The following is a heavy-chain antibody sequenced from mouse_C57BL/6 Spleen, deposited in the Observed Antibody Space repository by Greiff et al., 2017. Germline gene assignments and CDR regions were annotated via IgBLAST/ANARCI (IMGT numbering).Heavy chain of an antibody. CDR2: IHPNSGST. V-gene: IGHV1-64*01. CDR1: GYTFTSYW. D-gene: IGHD1-1*01. CDR3: ARRGTVVAPDY. J-gene: IGHJ2*01. Sequence: VQLQQSGAELVKPGASVKLSCKASGYTFTSYWMHWVKQRPGQGLEWIGMIHPNSGSTNYNEKFKSKATLTVDKSSSTAYMQLSSLTSEDSAVYYCARRGTVVAPDYWGQGTTLTVSS.